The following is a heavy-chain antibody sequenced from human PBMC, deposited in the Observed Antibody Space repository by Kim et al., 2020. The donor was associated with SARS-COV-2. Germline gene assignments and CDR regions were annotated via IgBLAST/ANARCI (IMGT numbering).Heavy chain of an antibody. V-gene: IGHV3-33*01. CDR1: GFTFSSYG. J-gene: IGHJ6*02. Sequence: GGSLRLSCAASGFTFSSYGMHWVRQAPGKGLEWVAVIWYDGSNKYYADSVKGRFTISRDNSKNTLYLQMNSLRAEDTAVYYCAREARFLDPLLGWSYYGMDVWGQGTTVTVSS. CDR2: IWYDGSNK. CDR3: AREARFLDPLLGWSYYGMDV. D-gene: IGHD3-3*01.